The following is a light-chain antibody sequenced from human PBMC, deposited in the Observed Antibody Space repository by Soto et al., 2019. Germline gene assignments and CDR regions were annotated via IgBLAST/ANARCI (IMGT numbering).Light chain of an antibody. J-gene: IGKJ3*01. Sequence: DIQMTQSPSSLSASVGDRVTITCRASQSISSYLNWYQQKPGKAPKLLIYAASSLQSGVPSRFSGSGSGTDFTLTISSLQPEEFATYYCQQCYSTPFTFGPGTKVDIK. CDR1: QSISSY. CDR2: AAS. CDR3: QQCYSTPFT. V-gene: IGKV1-39*01.